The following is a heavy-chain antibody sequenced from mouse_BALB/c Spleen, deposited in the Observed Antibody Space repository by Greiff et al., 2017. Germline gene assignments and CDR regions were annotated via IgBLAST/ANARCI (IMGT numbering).Heavy chain of an antibody. CDR3: ARKDYRYDGPVDY. D-gene: IGHD2-14*01. V-gene: IGHV1-9*01. CDR1: GYTFSSYW. Sequence: VKLQQSGAELMKPGASVKISCKATGYTFSSYWIEWVKQRPGHGLEWIGEILPGSGSTNYNEKFKGKATFTADTSSNTAYMQLSSLTSEDSAVYYCARKDYRYDGPVDYWGQGTTLTVSS. J-gene: IGHJ2*01. CDR2: ILPGSGST.